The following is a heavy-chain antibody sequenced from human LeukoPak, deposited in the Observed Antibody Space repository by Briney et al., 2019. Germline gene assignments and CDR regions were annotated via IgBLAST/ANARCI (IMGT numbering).Heavy chain of an antibody. V-gene: IGHV4-39*01. CDR2: IYYSGST. CDR1: GGSISSSSYY. CDR3: ARPGYPGTHWYFDL. D-gene: IGHD3-16*02. Sequence: PSETLSLTCTVSGGSISSSSYYWGWIRQPPGKGLEWIGSIYYSGSTYYNPSLKSRVTISVDTSKNQFSLKLSSVTAADTAVYYCARPGYPGTHWYFDLWGRGTLVTVSS. J-gene: IGHJ2*01.